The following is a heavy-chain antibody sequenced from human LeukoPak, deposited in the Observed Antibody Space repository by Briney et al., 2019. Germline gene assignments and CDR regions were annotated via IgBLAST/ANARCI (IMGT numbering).Heavy chain of an antibody. Sequence: GGSLRLSCPATGFSFGNSWMSWVRQAPGKGLEWVSAISGSGGSTYYADSVKGRFTISRDNSKNTLYLQMNSLRAEDTAIYYCATYRQVLLPFESWGQGTLVTVSS. D-gene: IGHD2-8*02. CDR3: ATYRQVLLPFES. J-gene: IGHJ4*02. V-gene: IGHV3-23*01. CDR1: GFSFGNSW. CDR2: ISGSGGST.